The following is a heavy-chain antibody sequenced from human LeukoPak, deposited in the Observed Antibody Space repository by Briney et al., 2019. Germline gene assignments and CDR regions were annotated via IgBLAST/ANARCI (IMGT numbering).Heavy chain of an antibody. CDR2: IWYDGSNK. J-gene: IGHJ3*02. V-gene: IGHV3-33*01. Sequence: GGSLRLSCAASGFTFSSYGMHWVRQAPGKGLEWVAVIWYDGSNKYYADSVKGRFTISRDNSKNTLYLQMNSLRAEDTAVYYCARDHYGSGSYYNWSAFDIWGQGTTVTVSS. D-gene: IGHD3-10*01. CDR3: ARDHYGSGSYYNWSAFDI. CDR1: GFTFSSYG.